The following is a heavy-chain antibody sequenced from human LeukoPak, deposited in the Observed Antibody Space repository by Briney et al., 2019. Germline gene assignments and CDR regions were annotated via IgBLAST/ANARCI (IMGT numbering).Heavy chain of an antibody. D-gene: IGHD4-17*01. CDR3: ARSDYGDYLAY. CDR1: GGSISSYY. Sequence: SETLSLTCTVSGGSISSYYWSWIRQPPGKGLEWIGYIYYSGSTNYNPSLKSRVTISVDTSKNQFSLKLSSVTAADTAVYYCARSDYGDYLAYWGQGTLVTVSS. J-gene: IGHJ4*02. CDR2: IYYSGST. V-gene: IGHV4-59*01.